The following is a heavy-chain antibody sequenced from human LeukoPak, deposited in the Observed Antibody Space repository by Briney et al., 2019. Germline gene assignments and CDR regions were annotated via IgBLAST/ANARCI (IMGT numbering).Heavy chain of an antibody. CDR1: GGTFISYA. CDR3: AGIVAAAGKRETIDY. Sequence: GASVKVSCKASGGTFISYAISWVRQAPGQGLEWMGGIIPIFGTANYAQKFQGRVTITADESTSTAYMELSSLRSEDTAVYYCAGIVAAAGKRETIDYWGQGTLVTVSS. D-gene: IGHD6-13*01. CDR2: IIPIFGTA. V-gene: IGHV1-69*13. J-gene: IGHJ4*02.